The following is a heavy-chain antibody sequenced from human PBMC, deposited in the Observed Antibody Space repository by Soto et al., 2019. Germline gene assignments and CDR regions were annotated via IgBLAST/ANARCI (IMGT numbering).Heavy chain of an antibody. CDR3: ASDRGDRSGFFPNYFDY. D-gene: IGHD3-22*01. CDR2: INADGSST. CDR1: GFTFSSYW. J-gene: IGHJ4*02. V-gene: IGHV3-74*01. Sequence: GGSLRISCAASGFTFSSYWMHWVRQAPGKGLVWVSRINADGSSTNYADSVKGRFTVSRDNAKNTLYLQMNSLRAEDTAVFYCASDRGDRSGFFPNYFDYWGQGTLVTVSS.